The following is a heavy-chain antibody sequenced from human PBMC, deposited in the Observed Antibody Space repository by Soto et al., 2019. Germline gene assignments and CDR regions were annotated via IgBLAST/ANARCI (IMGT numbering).Heavy chain of an antibody. J-gene: IGHJ4*02. Sequence: QVQLQQWGAGLLKPSETLSLTCAVYGGSFSGYYWSWIRQPPGTGLEWIGQINPSGSTNDNPSRNSRVTISVDTAKSQCALTLTSVIAADTAVYFCARGHITGLFDYWGQGPLVTVSS. V-gene: IGHV4-34*01. D-gene: IGHD2-8*02. CDR3: ARGHITGLFDY. CDR1: GGSFSGYY. CDR2: INPSGST.